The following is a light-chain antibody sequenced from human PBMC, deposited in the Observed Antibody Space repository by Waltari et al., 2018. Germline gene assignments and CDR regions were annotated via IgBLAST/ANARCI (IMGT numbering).Light chain of an antibody. J-gene: IGLJ3*02. CDR3: AAWDDSLSGWV. CDR2: RNN. Sequence: QSVLTQPPSASGTPGQTVTISCSGSNSNIATNYVCWYQQVPGTAPNLLLYRNNQRPSGVPDRFSGSKSGTSASLAISGLRSEDEADYYCAAWDDSLSGWVFGGGTKLTV. CDR1: NSNIATNY. V-gene: IGLV1-47*01.